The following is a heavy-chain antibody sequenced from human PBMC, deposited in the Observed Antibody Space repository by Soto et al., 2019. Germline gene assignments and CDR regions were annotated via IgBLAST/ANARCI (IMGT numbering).Heavy chain of an antibody. CDR1: GFTFSSYA. CDR3: ANIHYGSLDY. CDR2: ISCDGSNK. J-gene: IGHJ4*02. Sequence: PGGSLRLSCAASGFTFSSYAMHWVRQAPGKGLEWVAVISCDGSNKYYADSVRGRFTISRDNDKSSIYLQMNSLRADDTAVYYCANIHYGSLDYWGQGTLVTVSS. D-gene: IGHD4-17*01. V-gene: IGHV3-30-3*01.